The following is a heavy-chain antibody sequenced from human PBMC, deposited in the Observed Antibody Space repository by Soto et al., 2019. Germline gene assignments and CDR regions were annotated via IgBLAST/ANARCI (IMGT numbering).Heavy chain of an antibody. V-gene: IGHV1-18*01. J-gene: IGHJ6*02. CDR2: INGYNGNT. CDR1: GYTISRSG. D-gene: IGHD3-16*01. CDR3: ARMGDVPYYYYGMDV. Sequence: QVQLVQSGAEVKKRGASVKVSCKASGYTISRSGSRWVRQAPGQGLEWMGWINGYNGNTNYTQKMQGRITMTTDTPTSTAYMELRSLRSDDTAVYYCARMGDVPYYYYGMDVWGQGTTVIVSS.